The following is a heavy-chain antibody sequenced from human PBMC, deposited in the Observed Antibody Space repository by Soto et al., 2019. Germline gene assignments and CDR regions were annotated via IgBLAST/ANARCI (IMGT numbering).Heavy chain of an antibody. CDR1: GFTFSSYW. J-gene: IGHJ4*02. CDR2: INSDGSST. Sequence: GGSLRLSCAASGFTFSSYWMHWVRQAPGKGLVWVSRINSDGSSTSYADSVKGRFTISRDNAKNTLYLQMNSLRAEDTAVYYCARGIGWCISCYSEIPLDYWGQGTLVTVSS. D-gene: IGHD2-15*01. CDR3: ARGIGWCISCYSEIPLDY. V-gene: IGHV3-74*01.